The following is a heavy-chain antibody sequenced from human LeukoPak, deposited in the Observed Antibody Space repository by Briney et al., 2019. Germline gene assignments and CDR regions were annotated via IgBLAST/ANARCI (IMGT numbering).Heavy chain of an antibody. Sequence: SETLSLTCTVSGGSISSYYWSWIRQPPGKGLEWIGYIYYSGSTNYNPSLKNRVTISVDTSKNQFSLKLSSVTAADTAVYYCARGLQNYGDAQGPFDYYYYMDVWGKGTTVTVFS. V-gene: IGHV4-59*01. J-gene: IGHJ6*03. CDR2: IYYSGST. CDR3: ARGLQNYGDAQGPFDYYYYMDV. CDR1: GGSISSYY. D-gene: IGHD4-17*01.